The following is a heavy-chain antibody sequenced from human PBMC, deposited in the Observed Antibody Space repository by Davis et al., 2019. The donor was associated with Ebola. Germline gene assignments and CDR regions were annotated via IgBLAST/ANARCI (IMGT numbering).Heavy chain of an antibody. Sequence: GESLKISCAASGFTFSNYWMSWVRQAPGKGLEWVANIKQDGSEKYYVDSVKGRFTISRDNAKNSLYLQMNSLRAEDTAVYYCARGTKNHWGQGTLVTVSS. CDR2: IKQDGSEK. J-gene: IGHJ5*02. CDR1: GFTFSNYW. V-gene: IGHV3-7*03. CDR3: ARGTKNH. D-gene: IGHD2-8*01.